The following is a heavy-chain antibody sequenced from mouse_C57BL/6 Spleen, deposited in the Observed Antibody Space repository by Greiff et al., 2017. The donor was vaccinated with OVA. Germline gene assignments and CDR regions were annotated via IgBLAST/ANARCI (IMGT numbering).Heavy chain of an antibody. Sequence: VQLKESGAELVRPGASVKLSCTASGFNIKDDYMHWVKQRPEQGLEWIGWIDPENGDTEYASKFQGKATITADTSSNTAYLQLSSLTSEDTAVYYCTTSYSNYGYWGQGTTLTVSS. J-gene: IGHJ2*01. V-gene: IGHV14-4*01. CDR3: TTSYSNYGY. D-gene: IGHD2-5*01. CDR1: GFNIKDDY. CDR2: IDPENGDT.